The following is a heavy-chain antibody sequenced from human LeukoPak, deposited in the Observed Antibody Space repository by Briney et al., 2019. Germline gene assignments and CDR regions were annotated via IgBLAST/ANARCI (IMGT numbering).Heavy chain of an antibody. Sequence: SETLSLTCTVSGGSISSSSYYWGWIRQPPGKGLEWIGSIYYSGSTYYNPSLKSRVTISVDTSKNQFSLKLSSVTAADTAVYYCASGYSYGPVGYWGQGTLVTVSS. D-gene: IGHD5-18*01. J-gene: IGHJ4*02. V-gene: IGHV4-39*07. CDR1: GGSISSSSYY. CDR3: ASGYSYGPVGY. CDR2: IYYSGST.